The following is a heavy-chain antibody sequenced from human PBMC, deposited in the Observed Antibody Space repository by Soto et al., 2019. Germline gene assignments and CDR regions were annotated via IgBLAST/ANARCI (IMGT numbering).Heavy chain of an antibody. V-gene: IGHV3-23*01. D-gene: IGHD2-21*02. J-gene: IGHJ6*02. CDR2: ISGSSGNT. CDR3: ARAPWGGDSYGMDV. Sequence: GGSLRLSCAASGFTFSSYAMSWVRQAPGKGLEWVSAISGSSGNTYYADSVKGRFTISRDNAKNTLYLQMNSLRAEDTAVYYCARAPWGGDSYGMDVWGQGTTVTVSS. CDR1: GFTFSSYA.